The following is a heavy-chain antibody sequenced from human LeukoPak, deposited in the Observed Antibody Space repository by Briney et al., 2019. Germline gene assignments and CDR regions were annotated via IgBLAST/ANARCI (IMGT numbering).Heavy chain of an antibody. CDR2: IYTSGST. CDR1: GGSISNSNYY. CDR3: AREGGSGFFDI. J-gene: IGHJ3*02. Sequence: PSETLSLTCTVSGGSISNSNYYWGWIRQPPGKGLEWIGSIYTSGSTNYNPSLKSRVTMSVDTSKNQFSLKLSSVTAADTAVYHCAREGGSGFFDIWGQGTMVTVSS. V-gene: IGHV4-39*07. D-gene: IGHD3-10*01.